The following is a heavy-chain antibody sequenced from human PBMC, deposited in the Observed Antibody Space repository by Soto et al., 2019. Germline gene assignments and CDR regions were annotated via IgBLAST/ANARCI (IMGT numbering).Heavy chain of an antibody. Sequence: EVQLVESGGGLVKPGGSLRLSCAASGFTFSSYSMNWVRQAPGKGLEWVSSIISRSSYIYYADSVTGRFTISRDNAKNSLYLQMNSLRAEDTAVYYCARDNTGYCSGGSCYHYYYYMDVWVKGTTVTVSS. CDR2: IISRSSYI. CDR3: ARDNTGYCSGGSCYHYYYYMDV. CDR1: GFTFSSYS. V-gene: IGHV3-21*01. D-gene: IGHD2-15*01. J-gene: IGHJ6*03.